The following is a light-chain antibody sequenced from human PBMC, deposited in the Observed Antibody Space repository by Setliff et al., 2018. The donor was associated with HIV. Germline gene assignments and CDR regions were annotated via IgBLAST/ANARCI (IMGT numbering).Light chain of an antibody. V-gene: IGLV2-14*03. CDR2: DVT. Sequence: QSALTQPRSVSGSPGQSVTTACTGTSSDVGGYDLVSWYQQHPGQAPKLLIYDVTTRPSGVSSRFSGSKSDNAASLTISGLQAEDEADYYCNSYSTSSTPLYVFGTGTKVTVL. CDR3: NSYSTSSTPLYV. J-gene: IGLJ1*01. CDR1: SSDVGGYDL.